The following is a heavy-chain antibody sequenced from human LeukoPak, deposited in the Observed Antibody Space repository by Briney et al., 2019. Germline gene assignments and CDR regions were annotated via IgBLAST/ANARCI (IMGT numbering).Heavy chain of an antibody. CDR2: ISSSSSTI. J-gene: IGHJ4*02. V-gene: IGHV3-48*01. Sequence: GGSLRLSCAASGFTFSSYSMNWVRQAPGKGLEWVSYISSSSSTIYYADSVKGRFTISRDNAKNSLYLQMNSLRAEDTAVYYCAKGRTDSSRTCFDYWGPGTLVTVSS. D-gene: IGHD3-22*01. CDR1: GFTFSSYS. CDR3: AKGRTDSSRTCFDY.